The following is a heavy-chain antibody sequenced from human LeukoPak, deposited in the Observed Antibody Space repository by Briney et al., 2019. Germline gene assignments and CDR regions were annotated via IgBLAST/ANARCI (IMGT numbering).Heavy chain of an antibody. D-gene: IGHD1-1*01. Sequence: ASVKVSCKASGYTFASYAMHWVRQAPGQRLEWMGWINAGNGNTKYSQKFQGRVTITRDTSASTAYMELRSLRSDDTAVYYCARDSNGYYFDYWGQGTLVTVSS. V-gene: IGHV1-3*01. J-gene: IGHJ4*02. CDR2: INAGNGNT. CDR1: GYTFASYA. CDR3: ARDSNGYYFDY.